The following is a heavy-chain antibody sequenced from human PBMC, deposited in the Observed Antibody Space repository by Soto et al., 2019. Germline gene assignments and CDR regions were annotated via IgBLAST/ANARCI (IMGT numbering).Heavy chain of an antibody. D-gene: IGHD1-26*01. Sequence: SETLSLTCTVSGGSISSGGYYWSWIRQHPGKGLEWIGYIYYSGSTYYNPSLKSRVTISVDTSKNQFSLKLSSVTAADTAVYYCARGPGIVGAKDLLWGQGTLVTVSS. V-gene: IGHV4-31*03. CDR3: ARGPGIVGAKDLL. CDR1: GGSISSGGYY. CDR2: IYYSGST. J-gene: IGHJ4*02.